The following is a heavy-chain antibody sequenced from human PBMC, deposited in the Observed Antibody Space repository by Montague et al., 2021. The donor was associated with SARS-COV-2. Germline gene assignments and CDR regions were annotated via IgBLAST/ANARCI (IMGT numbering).Heavy chain of an antibody. Sequence: SLRLSCAASGFTFSSYWMSWVRQAPGKGLVWVSNINQDGSEKYYVDSVKGRFTISRDNAKNSLYLQMNSLRAEDTAVYYCARRRIRFFDRSGAFDIWGQGTMVTVSS. CDR3: ARRRIRFFDRSGAFDI. CDR2: INQDGSEK. CDR1: GFTFSSYW. V-gene: IGHV3-7*01. J-gene: IGHJ3*02. D-gene: IGHD3-9*01.